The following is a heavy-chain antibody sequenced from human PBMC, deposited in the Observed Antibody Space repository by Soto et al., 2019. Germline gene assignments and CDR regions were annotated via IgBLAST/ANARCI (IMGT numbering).Heavy chain of an antibody. CDR2: IRQDGSER. D-gene: IGHD1-26*01. V-gene: IGHV3-7*05. CDR3: ARDKRDEVGFVDY. CDR1: GFTFSPYW. J-gene: IGHJ4*02. Sequence: EVQLVESGGGLVQPGGSLRLSCAASGFTFSPYWMSWVRQAPGKGLEWVANIRQDGSERYYVDSVRGRFTISRDNAKNSLYLQMNSLRPEDTAVYYCARDKRDEVGFVDYWGQGTLVTVSS.